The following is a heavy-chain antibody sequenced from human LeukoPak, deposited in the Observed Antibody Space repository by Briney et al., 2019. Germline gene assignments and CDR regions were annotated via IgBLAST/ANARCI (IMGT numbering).Heavy chain of an antibody. CDR2: ISSSSSTI. V-gene: IGHV3-48*01. CDR3: ARDQAVGATTVDY. J-gene: IGHJ4*02. Sequence: GGSLRLSCAASGFTFSSYSMNWVRQAPGKGLEWVSYISSSSSTIYYEGSVKGRFTISRDNAKNSLYLQMNSLRAEDTAVYYCARDQAVGATTVDYWGQGTLVTVSS. CDR1: GFTFSSYS. D-gene: IGHD1-26*01.